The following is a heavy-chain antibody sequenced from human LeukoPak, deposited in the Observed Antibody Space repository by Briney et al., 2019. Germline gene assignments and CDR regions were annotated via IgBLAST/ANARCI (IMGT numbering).Heavy chain of an antibody. CDR1: GGSFSGYY. CDR3: ASSYGDYESDY. J-gene: IGHJ4*02. D-gene: IGHD4-17*01. CDR2: INHSGST. Sequence: SETLSLTCAVYGGSFSGYYWSWIRRPPGKGLEWIGEINHSGSTNYNPSLKSRVTMSVDTSKNQFSLKLSSVTAADTAVYYCASSYGDYESDYWGQGTLVTVSS. V-gene: IGHV4-34*01.